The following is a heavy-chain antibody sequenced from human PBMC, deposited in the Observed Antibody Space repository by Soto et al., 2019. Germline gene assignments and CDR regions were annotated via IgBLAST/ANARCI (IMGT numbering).Heavy chain of an antibody. J-gene: IGHJ6*02. Sequence: QVQLVQSGAEVRKPGSSVKVSCKASGGVFGSFSITWVRQSPGQGLEWIGGIIPIYGTANYAQNFQGRVTITADAATSTADVEVSSLGSEDTAVYYCAKDRRADWESYYYYAMDVWGQGTTVIVSS. CDR2: IIPIYGTA. V-gene: IGHV1-69*01. CDR3: AKDRRADWESYYYYAMDV. D-gene: IGHD1-26*01. CDR1: GGVFGSFS.